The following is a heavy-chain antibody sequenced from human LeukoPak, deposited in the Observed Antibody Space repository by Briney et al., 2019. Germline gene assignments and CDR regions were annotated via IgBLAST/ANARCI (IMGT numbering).Heavy chain of an antibody. Sequence: SQTLSLTCAVSGGSISSGGYSWSWIRQPPGKGLEWTGYIYHSGSTYYNPSLKSRVTISVDRSKNQFSLKLSSVTAADTAVYYCARADSTKWSVFDYWGQGTLVTVSS. D-gene: IGHD2-8*01. CDR3: ARADSTKWSVFDY. V-gene: IGHV4-30-2*01. J-gene: IGHJ4*02. CDR1: GGSISSGGYS. CDR2: IYHSGST.